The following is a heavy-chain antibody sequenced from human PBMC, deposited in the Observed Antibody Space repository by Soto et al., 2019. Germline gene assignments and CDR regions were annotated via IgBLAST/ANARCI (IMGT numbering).Heavy chain of an antibody. J-gene: IGHJ6*02. Sequence: PGGSLRLSCAASGFTFSSYWMYWVRQAPGEGLLWVSRINSDGSSTTYADAVKGRFTVSRNNAKKTLYLQMNSLRAEDTAVDYCARSPYYYGMDVWGQGTTVTVSS. CDR3: ARSPYYYGMDV. CDR2: INSDGSST. V-gene: IGHV3-74*01. CDR1: GFTFSSYW.